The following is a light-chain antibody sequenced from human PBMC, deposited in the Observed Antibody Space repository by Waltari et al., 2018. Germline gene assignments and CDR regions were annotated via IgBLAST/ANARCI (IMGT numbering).Light chain of an antibody. J-gene: IGKJ3*01. CDR3: LQYNSKPFT. V-gene: IGKV1-17*01. Sequence: DIQMTQSPSSLSASVGDRVTITCRASQGISNYLSWYQQKSGKAPKRLIYAASSLESGVPARFSGSGSGTEFTLTISSLQPEDFAAYYCLQYNSKPFTFGPGTKLDIK. CDR1: QGISNY. CDR2: AAS.